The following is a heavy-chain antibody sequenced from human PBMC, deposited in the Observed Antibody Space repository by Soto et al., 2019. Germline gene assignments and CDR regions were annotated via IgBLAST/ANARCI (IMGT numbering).Heavy chain of an antibody. J-gene: IGHJ5*02. CDR3: ARDFGSGLGWFDP. Sequence: SETLSLTCTVSGGSISSYYWSWIRQPPGKGLEWIGYIYYSGSTNYNPSLKSRVTISVDTSKNQFSLKLSSVTAADTAVYYCARDFGSGLGWFDPWGQGTLVTVSS. CDR2: IYYSGST. CDR1: GGSISSYY. V-gene: IGHV4-59*01. D-gene: IGHD6-19*01.